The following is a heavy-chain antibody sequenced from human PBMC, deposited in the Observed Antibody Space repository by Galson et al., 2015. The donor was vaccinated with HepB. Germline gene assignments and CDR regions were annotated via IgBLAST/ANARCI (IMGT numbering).Heavy chain of an antibody. D-gene: IGHD4-11*01. CDR3: AKDRSLGDYSDMDV. CDR2: ISDSGGST. CDR1: GFTFSSYA. Sequence: SLRLSCAASGFTFSSYAMSWVRQAPGKGLEWVSAISDSGGSTFYADSVKGRFTISRDNSKNLVFLEMNSLRAEDTALYYCAKDRSLGDYSDMDVWGKGTTVTVSS. J-gene: IGHJ6*03. V-gene: IGHV3-23*01.